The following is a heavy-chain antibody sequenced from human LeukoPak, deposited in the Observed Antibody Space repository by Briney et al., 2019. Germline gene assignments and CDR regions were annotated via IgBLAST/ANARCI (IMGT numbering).Heavy chain of an antibody. J-gene: IGHJ4*02. CDR1: GFTFSSYW. CDR2: IKQDGSNK. V-gene: IGHV3-7*01. Sequence: PGGSLRLSCAASGFTFSSYWMSWVRQAPGKGLEWVANIKQDGSNKYYADSVKGRFTISRDNSKNTLYLQMNSLRAEDTAVYYCARIAVAGTDYWGQGTLVTVSS. CDR3: ARIAVAGTDY. D-gene: IGHD6-19*01.